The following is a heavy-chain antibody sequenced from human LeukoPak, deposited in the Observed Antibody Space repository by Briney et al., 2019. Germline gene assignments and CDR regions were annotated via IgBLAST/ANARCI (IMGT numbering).Heavy chain of an antibody. Sequence: ASVKVSCKASGYIFTNFGISWVRQARGQGLEWMGWISGYNGNTKYVQKFQGRVTMTTDTSTSTAYMELRSLRSDDTAVYYCARGKVYYYDSNDYYEGDAFDIWGQGTMVTVSS. J-gene: IGHJ3*02. CDR1: GYIFTNFG. CDR2: ISGYNGNT. D-gene: IGHD3-22*01. CDR3: ARGKVYYYDSNDYYEGDAFDI. V-gene: IGHV1-18*01.